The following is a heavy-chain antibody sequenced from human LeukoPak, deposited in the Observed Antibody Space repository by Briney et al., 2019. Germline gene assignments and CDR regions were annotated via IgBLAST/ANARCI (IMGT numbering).Heavy chain of an antibody. CDR3: ARSPGRGYDFWSGYFSDAFDI. CDR1: GYSISSGYY. D-gene: IGHD3-3*01. Sequence: PSXXXXLTCTVSGYSISSGYYWGWIRPPPGKGLEWIGSIYHSGSTYYNPSLKSRVTISVDTSKNQFSLKLSSVTAADTAVYYCARSPGRGYDFWSGYFSDAFDIWGQGTMVTVSS. J-gene: IGHJ3*02. CDR2: IYHSGST. V-gene: IGHV4-38-2*02.